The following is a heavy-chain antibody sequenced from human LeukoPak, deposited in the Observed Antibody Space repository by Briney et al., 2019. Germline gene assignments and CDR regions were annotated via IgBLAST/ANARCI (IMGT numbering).Heavy chain of an antibody. J-gene: IGHJ4*02. D-gene: IGHD3-22*01. CDR3: ARQSISGSSLSYFDY. CDR2: IYDSGST. CDR1: GGSISSYY. Sequence: SETLSLTCTVSGGSISSYYWSWIRQPPGKGLEWIGNIYDSGSTNYNPSLNSRLTISVDTSKNQCSLKLSSVTAADTAVYYCARQSISGSSLSYFDYWGQGTLVNVSS. V-gene: IGHV4-59*01.